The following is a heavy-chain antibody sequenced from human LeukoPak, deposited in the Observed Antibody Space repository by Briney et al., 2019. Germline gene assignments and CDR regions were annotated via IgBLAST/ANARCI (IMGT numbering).Heavy chain of an antibody. Sequence: GGSLRLSCAASGFTFSSYSMNWVRQAPGKGLEWVSYISSSSSTIYYADSVKGRFTISRDNSKNTLYLQMNSLRAEDTAVYYCAKDRPGIAAAGSIYWGQGTLVTVSS. J-gene: IGHJ4*02. CDR2: ISSSSSTI. CDR1: GFTFSSYS. V-gene: IGHV3-48*01. CDR3: AKDRPGIAAAGSIY. D-gene: IGHD6-13*01.